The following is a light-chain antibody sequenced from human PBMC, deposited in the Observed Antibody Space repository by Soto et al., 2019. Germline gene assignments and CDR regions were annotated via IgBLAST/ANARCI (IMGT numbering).Light chain of an antibody. CDR1: SSNIGNNA. CDR3: ATWDDSLNAYV. V-gene: IGLV1-36*01. J-gene: IGLJ1*01. Sequence: QSVVTQAPSVSGTPGQRVTISCSGSSSNIGNNAVNWYQQLPGQAPKIVIYYDDLLTSGVSDRFSGSKSGISASLAISDLQSDDEADYYCATWDDSLNAYVFGPGTKVTVL. CDR2: YDD.